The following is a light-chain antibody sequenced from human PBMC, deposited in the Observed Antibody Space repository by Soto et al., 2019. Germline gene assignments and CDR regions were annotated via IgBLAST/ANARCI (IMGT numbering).Light chain of an antibody. CDR1: SSDGGAYKY. V-gene: IGLV2-14*03. J-gene: IGLJ1*01. CDR2: DVS. CDR3: SSYTGGSTSYV. Sequence: QSALTQPASVSGSPGQSITISCTGTSSDGGAYKYVSWHQQHPGKAPKLMIYDVSDRPSGVSDRFSGSKSGNTASLTISGLQAEDEADYYCSSYTGGSTSYVFGTGTKVTVL.